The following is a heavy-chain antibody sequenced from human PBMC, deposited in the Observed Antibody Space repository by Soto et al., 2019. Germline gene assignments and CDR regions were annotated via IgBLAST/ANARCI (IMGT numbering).Heavy chain of an antibody. Sequence: EVQLLESGGGLVQPGESLRLSCAASGFTYSSYAMSWVRQAPWKGLEWVSVISGSDDSTYYADSVKGRFTISRDNSKNTLYLQMNSLRAEDTAVYYCAKRRSSSTFDYWGQGTLATVSS. CDR1: GFTYSSYA. CDR3: AKRRSSSTFDY. V-gene: IGHV3-23*01. D-gene: IGHD6-6*01. J-gene: IGHJ4*02. CDR2: ISGSDDST.